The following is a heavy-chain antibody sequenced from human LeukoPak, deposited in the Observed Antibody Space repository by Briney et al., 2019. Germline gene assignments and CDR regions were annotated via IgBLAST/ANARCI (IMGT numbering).Heavy chain of an antibody. D-gene: IGHD3-3*01. J-gene: IGHJ5*02. Sequence: ASVKVSCKASGYTFTSYDINWVRQATGQGLEWMGWMNPNSGNTGYAQKFQGRVTMTRNTSISTAYMELSSLRSEDTAVYYCARGHNYDFWSGYTNWFDPWGQGTLVTVSS. V-gene: IGHV1-8*01. CDR3: ARGHNYDFWSGYTNWFDP. CDR2: MNPNSGNT. CDR1: GYTFTSYD.